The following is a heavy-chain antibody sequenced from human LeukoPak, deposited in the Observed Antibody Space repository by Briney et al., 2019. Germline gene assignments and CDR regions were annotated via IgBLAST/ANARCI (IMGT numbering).Heavy chain of an antibody. CDR2: ISSSSSTI. V-gene: IGHV3-48*01. J-gene: IGHJ4*02. Sequence: GGSLRLSCAASGFTFSSYEMNWARQAPGKGLEWVSYISSSSSTIYYADSVKGRFTISRDNAKNSLYLQMNSLRAEDTAVYYCARHPSNSGSYYFDYWGQGTLVTVSS. CDR1: GFTFSSYE. CDR3: ARHPSNSGSYYFDY. D-gene: IGHD1-26*01.